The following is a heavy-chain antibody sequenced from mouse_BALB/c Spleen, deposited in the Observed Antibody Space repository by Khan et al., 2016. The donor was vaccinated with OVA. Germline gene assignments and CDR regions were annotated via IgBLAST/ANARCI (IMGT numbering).Heavy chain of an antibody. CDR1: GYKFNDYA. J-gene: IGHJ3*01. V-gene: IGHV1S137*01. CDR2: ISSDNGNT. CDR3: ARRTPY. Sequence: QVQLKQSGAELARPGASVKMSCKASGYKFNDYAMHWVKQSHAKSLEWIGVISSDNGNTNYNQKFKGKATMTVDKSSNTAYMELARLTSEDSAIYYCARRTPYWGQGTLVTVSA.